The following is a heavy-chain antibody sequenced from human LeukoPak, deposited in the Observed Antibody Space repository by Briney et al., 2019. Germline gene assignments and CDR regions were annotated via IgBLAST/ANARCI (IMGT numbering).Heavy chain of an antibody. Sequence: GGSLRLSCAASGLTFSIYAMHWVRQAPGKGLEYVSAISSNGGTTYYANSVKGRFTISRDNSKNTLYLQMGSLRAEDMAVYYCARGDSSGYAGYYYYYMDVWGKGTTVTVSS. J-gene: IGHJ6*03. CDR3: ARGDSSGYAGYYYYYMDV. CDR2: ISSNGGTT. CDR1: GLTFSIYA. D-gene: IGHD3-22*01. V-gene: IGHV3-64*01.